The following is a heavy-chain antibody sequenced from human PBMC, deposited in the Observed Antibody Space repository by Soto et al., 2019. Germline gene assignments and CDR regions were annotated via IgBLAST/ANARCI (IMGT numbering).Heavy chain of an antibody. D-gene: IGHD2-15*01. Sequence: GGAPGLSCAAPGFTLRNYGMHSGPPGPRKGLAWVAGIGCDGSNKYCADSGEGRVTIPRDNSKNTLYLQMNSLRAEDTAVYYCAKARYCSGGSCYDYFDYWGQGTLVTVSS. J-gene: IGHJ4*02. CDR3: AKARYCSGGSCYDYFDY. CDR1: GFTLRNYG. CDR2: IGCDGSNK. V-gene: IGHV3-33*06.